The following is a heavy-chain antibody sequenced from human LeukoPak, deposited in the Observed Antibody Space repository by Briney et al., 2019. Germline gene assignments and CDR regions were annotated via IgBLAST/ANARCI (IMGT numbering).Heavy chain of an antibody. CDR3: ATSSRRFDYFDY. CDR2: IYYSGST. CDR1: GGSISSGGYY. J-gene: IGHJ4*02. V-gene: IGHV4-39*01. Sequence: SQTLSLTCTVSGGSISSGGYYWSWIRQPPGKGLEWIGSIYYSGSTYYNPSLKSRVTISVDTSKNQFSLKLSSVTAADTAVYYCATSSRRFDYFDYWGQGTLVTVSS. D-gene: IGHD3-3*01.